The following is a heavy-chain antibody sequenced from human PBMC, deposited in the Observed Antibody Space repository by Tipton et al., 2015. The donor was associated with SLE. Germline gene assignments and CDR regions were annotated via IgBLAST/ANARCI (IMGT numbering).Heavy chain of an antibody. CDR2: INPNSGGT. J-gene: IGHJ6*02. D-gene: IGHD1-26*01. CDR3: ARGGSYLVYYYYGMDV. V-gene: IGHV1-2*02. Sequence: QSGPEVKKPGASVKVSCKSSEYTFTKYYMHWVRQAPGQGLEWMGWINPNSGGTNYAQKFQGRVTMTRDTSISTAYMELSRLRSDDTAVYYCARGGSYLVYYYYGMDVWGQGTTVTVSS. CDR1: EYTFTKYY.